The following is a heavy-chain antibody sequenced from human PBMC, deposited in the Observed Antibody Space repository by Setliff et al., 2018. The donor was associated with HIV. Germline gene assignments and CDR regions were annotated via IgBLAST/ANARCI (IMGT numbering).Heavy chain of an antibody. Sequence: SETLSLTCTVSGDSISSYYWSWIRQPPGKGLEWIGYIYYSGSTNYNPSLKSRVTISLDMSKNQFSLRLSSVTAADTAVYYCARDTVFVRYFDHWGQGRLVTVSS. J-gene: IGHJ4*02. CDR3: ARDTVFVRYFDH. D-gene: IGHD3-16*01. CDR2: IYYSGST. V-gene: IGHV4-59*01. CDR1: GDSISSYY.